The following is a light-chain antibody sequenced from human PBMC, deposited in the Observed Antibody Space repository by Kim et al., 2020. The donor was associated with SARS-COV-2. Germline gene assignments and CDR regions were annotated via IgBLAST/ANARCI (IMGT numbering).Light chain of an antibody. CDR2: KDS. V-gene: IGLV3-27*01. CDR3: YSAADNNVV. Sequence: SVSPGQTARITCSGDVLAKKYARWVQQKSGQAPVLVIYKDSERPSGIPERFSGSSSGTTVTLTISGAQVEDEADYYCYSAADNNVVFGGGTQLTVL. CDR1: VLAKKY. J-gene: IGLJ2*01.